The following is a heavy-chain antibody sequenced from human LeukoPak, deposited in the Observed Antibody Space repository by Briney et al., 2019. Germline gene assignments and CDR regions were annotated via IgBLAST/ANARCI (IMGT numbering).Heavy chain of an antibody. D-gene: IGHD6-13*01. V-gene: IGHV3-66*01. CDR1: GFTVSSNY. Sequence: GGSLRLSCAASGFTVSSNYMSWVRQAPGKGLEWGSVIYSGGSTYYADSVKGRFTISRDNSKNTLYLQMNSLRAEDTAVYYCARDAGYSSSWYSNYYYYGMDVWGQGTTVTVSS. CDR3: ARDAGYSSSWYSNYYYYGMDV. J-gene: IGHJ6*02. CDR2: IYSGGST.